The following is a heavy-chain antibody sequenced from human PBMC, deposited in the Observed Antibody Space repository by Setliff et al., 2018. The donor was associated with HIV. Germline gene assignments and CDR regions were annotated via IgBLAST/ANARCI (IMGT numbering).Heavy chain of an antibody. J-gene: IGHJ4*02. CDR2: IIPNSGRT. CDR3: ARLIASAGSDSDY. Sequence: ASVKVSCKASGYIFTVYHMHWVRQAPGQGLEWMGWIIPNSGRTNYAQKFKGRVTMTRDTSISTAYLELTRLRSGDTAVYYCARLIASAGSDSDYWGQGTLVTVSS. D-gene: IGHD6-13*01. CDR1: GYIFTVYH. V-gene: IGHV1-2*02.